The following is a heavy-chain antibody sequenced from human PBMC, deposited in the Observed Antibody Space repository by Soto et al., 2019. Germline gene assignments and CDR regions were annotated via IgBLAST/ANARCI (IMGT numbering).Heavy chain of an antibody. J-gene: IGHJ5*02. CDR3: GRGTTIFGVVDP. Sequence: QVQLVQSGAEVKKPGASVKVSCKASGYTFTSYDINWVRQATGQGLEWRGWMNPNSGNAGYAQKFQGRVAMTRNTSISRAHMELSGLRSEDTAVYYCGRGTTIFGVVDPGGQGTLVTVSS. CDR1: GYTFTSYD. V-gene: IGHV1-8*01. D-gene: IGHD3-3*01. CDR2: MNPNSGNA.